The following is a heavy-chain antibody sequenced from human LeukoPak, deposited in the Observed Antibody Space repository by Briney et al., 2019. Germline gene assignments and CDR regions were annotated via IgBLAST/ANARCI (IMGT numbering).Heavy chain of an antibody. CDR1: GGSISSGDYS. CDR3: ARVWDSSGYGNAFDI. V-gene: IGHV4-30-2*01. J-gene: IGHJ3*02. D-gene: IGHD3-22*01. Sequence: PSETLSLTCAVSGGSISSGDYSWSWIRQPPGKGLEWIGYIYHSGSTYYNPSLKSRVTISVDRSKNQFSLKLSSVTAADTAVYYCARVWDSSGYGNAFDIWGQGTMVTVSS. CDR2: IYHSGST.